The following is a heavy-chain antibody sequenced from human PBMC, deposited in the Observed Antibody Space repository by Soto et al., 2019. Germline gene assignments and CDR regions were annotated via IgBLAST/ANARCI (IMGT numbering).Heavy chain of an antibody. Sequence: QLQLQESGSGLVKPSQTLSLTCAVSGGSISSGGYSWSWIRQPPGKGLEWIGYIYHSGSTYYDPSLKSRVTMSVDRSKNQFSLKLSSVTAADTAVYYCASAFGSSGYRWGQGTLVTVSS. J-gene: IGHJ4*02. CDR3: ASAFGSSGYR. V-gene: IGHV4-30-2*01. D-gene: IGHD3-22*01. CDR2: IYHSGST. CDR1: GGSISSGGYS.